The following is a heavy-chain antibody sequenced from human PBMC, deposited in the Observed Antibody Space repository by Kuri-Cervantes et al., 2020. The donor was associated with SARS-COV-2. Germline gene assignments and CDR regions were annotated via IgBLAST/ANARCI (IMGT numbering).Heavy chain of an antibody. CDR1: GFTFSSYA. CDR2: ISYDGSNK. J-gene: IGHJ4*02. Sequence: GESLKISCAASGFTFSSYAMHWVRQAPGKGLEWVAVISYDGSNKYYADSVKGRSTISRDNSKNTLYLQMNSLRAEDTAVYYCARDQAGTIDYWGQGTLVTVSS. CDR3: ARDQAGTIDY. V-gene: IGHV3-30-3*01. D-gene: IGHD1-1*01.